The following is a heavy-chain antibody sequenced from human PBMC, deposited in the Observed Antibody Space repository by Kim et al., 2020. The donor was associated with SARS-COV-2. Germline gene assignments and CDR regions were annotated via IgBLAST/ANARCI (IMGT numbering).Heavy chain of an antibody. CDR3: VRQRGSWSFDY. J-gene: IGHJ4*02. D-gene: IGHD6-13*01. V-gene: IGHV3-7*03. Sequence: YYVHSVKGRFTIPGDNAKNSLYLQMNSLRAEGTAVYYCVRQRGSWSFDYWGQGALVTVSS.